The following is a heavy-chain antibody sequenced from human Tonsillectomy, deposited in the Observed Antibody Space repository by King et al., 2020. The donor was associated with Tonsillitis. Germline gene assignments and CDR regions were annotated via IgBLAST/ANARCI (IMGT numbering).Heavy chain of an antibody. Sequence: VQLVEAGGGVGQPGRSLRLSCAASCFTFRSYGMHWVRQAPGKGLEGVAGIWDDGSNKYYADSVKGRFTISRGNSQNTLHLQMNSLRAEDTAADYCARAPSAAPRSYYYYGMDVWGQGTTVTVSS. V-gene: IGHV3-33*01. CDR3: ARAPSAAPRSYYYYGMDV. CDR2: IWDDGSNK. D-gene: IGHD2-2*01. J-gene: IGHJ6*02. CDR1: CFTFRSYG.